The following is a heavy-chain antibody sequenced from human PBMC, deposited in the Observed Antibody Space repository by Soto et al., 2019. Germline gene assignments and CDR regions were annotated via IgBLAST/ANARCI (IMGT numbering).Heavy chain of an antibody. CDR2: ISYNDINK. Sequence: GGSLRLSCAASGFTFRDYAMHWVRQAPGKGLEWVAVISYNDINKYYADSVKGRFSISRDNSKNTLYLQMNSLRAEDTAVYYCAREFVGKNYGDYWGQGTLVTVSS. CDR1: GFTFRDYA. V-gene: IGHV3-30-3*01. D-gene: IGHD3-10*01. CDR3: AREFVGKNYGDY. J-gene: IGHJ4*02.